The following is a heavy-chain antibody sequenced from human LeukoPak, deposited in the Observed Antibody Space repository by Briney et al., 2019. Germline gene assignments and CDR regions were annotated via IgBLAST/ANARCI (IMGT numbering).Heavy chain of an antibody. Sequence: MPSETLSLTCTVSGGSISSYYWSWIRQPPGKGLEWIGYIYYSGSTNYNPSLKSRVTISVDTSKNQFSLKLSSVTAADTAVHYCARGGDMITFGGVIVYFDYWGQGTLVTVSS. V-gene: IGHV4-59*01. D-gene: IGHD3-16*02. CDR1: GGSISSYY. CDR3: ARGGDMITFGGVIVYFDY. CDR2: IYYSGST. J-gene: IGHJ4*02.